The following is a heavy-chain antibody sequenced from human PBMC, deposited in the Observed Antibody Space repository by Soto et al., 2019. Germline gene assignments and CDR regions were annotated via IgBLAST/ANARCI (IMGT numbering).Heavy chain of an antibody. CDR3: ARSPPYCSGGSCYDFDP. CDR2: MSSSSSYI. D-gene: IGHD2-15*01. Sequence: GGAMRLSCAASGFTFSSYSMSWVRQAPGKGLEWVSSMSSSSSYIYYEDSVKGRFTISRDNAKNSLYLQMNSLRAEDTAVYYCARSPPYCSGGSCYDFDPWGQGTLVTVSS. J-gene: IGHJ5*02. V-gene: IGHV3-21*01. CDR1: GFTFSSYS.